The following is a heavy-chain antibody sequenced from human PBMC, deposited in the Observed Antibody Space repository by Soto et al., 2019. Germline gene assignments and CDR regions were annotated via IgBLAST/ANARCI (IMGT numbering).Heavy chain of an antibody. J-gene: IGHJ2*01. D-gene: IGHD6-13*01. V-gene: IGHV3-11*05. CDR3: ARTIAAAGGRRYFDL. CDR2: ISSSSSYT. Sequence: QMQLVESGGGLVKPGGSLRLSCAASGFTFSDYYMSWIRQAPGKGPEWVSYISSSSSYTNYADSVKGRFTISRDNAKNSLYLQMNSLRAEDTAVYYCARTIAAAGGRRYFDLWGRGTLVTVSS. CDR1: GFTFSDYY.